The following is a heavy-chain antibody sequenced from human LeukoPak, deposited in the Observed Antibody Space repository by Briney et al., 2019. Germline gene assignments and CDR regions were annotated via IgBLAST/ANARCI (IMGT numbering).Heavy chain of an antibody. J-gene: IGHJ3*02. D-gene: IGHD6-19*01. CDR3: ASGIAVAGTVFDAFDI. Sequence: GASVKVSCKVSGYTLTELSMHWVRQAPGQGLEWMGWINTNTGNPTYAQGFTGRFVFSLDTSVSTAYLQISSLKAEDTAVYYCASGIAVAGTVFDAFDIWGQGTMVTVSS. V-gene: IGHV7-4-1*02. CDR2: INTNTGNP. CDR1: GYTLTELS.